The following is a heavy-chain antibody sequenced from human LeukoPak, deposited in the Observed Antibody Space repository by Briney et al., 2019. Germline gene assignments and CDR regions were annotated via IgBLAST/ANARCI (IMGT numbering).Heavy chain of an antibody. CDR3: ARDQEGSSWYDYYGMDV. V-gene: IGHV3-11*01. D-gene: IGHD6-13*01. CDR2: ISSSGSTI. CDR1: GFTFSDYY. J-gene: IGHJ6*02. Sequence: GGSLRLSCAASGFTFSDYYMSWIRQAPGKGLEWVSYISSSGSTIYYADSVKGRFTISRDNAKNSLYLQMNSLRAEDTAVYYCARDQEGSSWYDYYGMDVWGQGTTVTVSS.